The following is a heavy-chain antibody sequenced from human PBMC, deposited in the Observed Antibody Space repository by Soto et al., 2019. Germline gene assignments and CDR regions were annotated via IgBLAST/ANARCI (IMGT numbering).Heavy chain of an antibody. V-gene: IGHV4-31*03. CDR3: ARDFDGYSFFDF. J-gene: IGHJ5*01. D-gene: IGHD5-18*01. Sequence: QVQLQESGPGLVEPSQTLSLTCTVSGGSISAGTYYWSWIRQLPGKGLEWIGYIYYSGSAYYNPALKSRXXIXLXXSKNQFSLNLSSVTAADTAVYYCARDFDGYSFFDFWGQGSLVTVSS. CDR1: GGSISAGTYY. CDR2: IYYSGSA.